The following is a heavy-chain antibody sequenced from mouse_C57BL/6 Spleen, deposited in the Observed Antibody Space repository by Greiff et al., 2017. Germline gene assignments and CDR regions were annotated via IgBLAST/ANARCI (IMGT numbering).Heavy chain of an antibody. D-gene: IGHD2-5*01. CDR3: ARLNYSSYDFDY. CDR1: GFTFSDYY. J-gene: IGHJ2*01. Sequence: EVKLVESGGGLVQPGGSLKLSCAASGFTFSDYYMYWVRQTPEKRLEWVAYISNGGGSTYYPDTVKGRFTISRDNATNTLYLQMSRLKSEDTAMYYCARLNYSSYDFDYWGQGTTLTVAS. V-gene: IGHV5-12*01. CDR2: ISNGGGST.